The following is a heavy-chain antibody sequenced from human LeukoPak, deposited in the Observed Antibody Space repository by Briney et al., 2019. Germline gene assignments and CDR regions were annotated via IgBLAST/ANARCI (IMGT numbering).Heavy chain of an antibody. D-gene: IGHD1-1*01. CDR3: VRDHDWSFDL. CDR2: ISWNSGSI. Sequence: PGGSLRLSCAASGFTFDDYAMHWVRQAPGKGLEWVSGISWNSGSIGYADSVKGRFTISRDNAKNSLYLQMNSLRDEDTAVYYCVRDHDWSFDLWGQGALVTVSS. CDR1: GFTFDDYA. J-gene: IGHJ4*02. V-gene: IGHV3-9*01.